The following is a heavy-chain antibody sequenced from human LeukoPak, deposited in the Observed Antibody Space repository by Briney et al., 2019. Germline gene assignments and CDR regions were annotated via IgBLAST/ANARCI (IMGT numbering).Heavy chain of an antibody. CDR3: ARGGGLDV. V-gene: IGHV3-7*03. CDR1: GFTFSSYW. D-gene: IGHD3-16*01. Sequence: GGSLRLSCAASGFTFSSYWMNWARQARGKGLEWVASINHNGNVNYYVDSVKGRFTISRDNAKYSLYLRMSNLRAEDTAVYFCARGGGLDVWGQGATVTVSS. J-gene: IGHJ6*02. CDR2: INHNGNVN.